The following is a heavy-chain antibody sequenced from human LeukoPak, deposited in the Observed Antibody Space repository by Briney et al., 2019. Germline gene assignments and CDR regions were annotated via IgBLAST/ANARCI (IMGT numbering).Heavy chain of an antibody. Sequence: AGGSLRLSCAASGFTFSSYGMHWVRQAPSKGLEWVAFIRYDGSNKYYADSVKGRFTISRDNSKNTLYLQMNSLRAEDTAVYYCATGSITIFGVVINGIYYFDYWGQGTLVTVSS. CDR2: IRYDGSNK. CDR3: ATGSITIFGVVINGIYYFDY. V-gene: IGHV3-30*02. CDR1: GFTFSSYG. J-gene: IGHJ4*02. D-gene: IGHD3-3*01.